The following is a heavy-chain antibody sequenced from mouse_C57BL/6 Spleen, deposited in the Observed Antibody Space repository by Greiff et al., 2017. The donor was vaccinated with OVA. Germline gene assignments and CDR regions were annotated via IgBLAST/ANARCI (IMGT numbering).Heavy chain of an antibody. V-gene: IGHV5-9-1*02. CDR3: TRDLGDGYSYYYAMDY. CDR2: ISSGGDYI. Sequence: EVMLVESGEGLVKPGGSLKLSCAASGFTFSSYAMSWVRQTPEKRLEWVAYISSGGDYIYYADTVKGRFTISRDNARNTLYLQMSSLKSEDTAMYYCTRDLGDGYSYYYAMDYWGQGTSVTVSS. D-gene: IGHD2-3*01. CDR1: GFTFSSYA. J-gene: IGHJ4*01.